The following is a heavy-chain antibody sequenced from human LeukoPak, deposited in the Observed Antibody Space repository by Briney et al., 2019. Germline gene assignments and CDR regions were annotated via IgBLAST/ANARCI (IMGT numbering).Heavy chain of an antibody. J-gene: IGHJ4*02. CDR2: IWYDGSSK. CDR3: AKDAVAGGDFDY. V-gene: IGHV3-33*06. Sequence: GRSLRVSCAASGFTFSSYGMHWVRQAPGKGLEWVAVIWYDGSSKYYADSVKGRFTISRDNSRNTLYLQMNSLRAEDTAVYYCAKDAVAGGDFDYWGQGTLVTVSS. CDR1: GFTFSSYG. D-gene: IGHD6-19*01.